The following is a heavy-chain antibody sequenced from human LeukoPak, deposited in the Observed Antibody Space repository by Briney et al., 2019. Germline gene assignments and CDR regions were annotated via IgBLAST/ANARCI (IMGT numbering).Heavy chain of an antibody. CDR3: ARDRRLWFGEPSNWFDP. J-gene: IGHJ5*02. D-gene: IGHD3-10*01. V-gene: IGHV3-74*01. CDR2: INSDESST. CDR1: GFTFSSYW. Sequence: GGSLRLSCAASGFTFSSYWMYWVRQAPGKGLVWVSRINSDESSTSYADSVKGRFTISRDNAKNSLYLQMNSLRAEDTAVYYCARDRRLWFGEPSNWFDPWGQGTLVTVSS.